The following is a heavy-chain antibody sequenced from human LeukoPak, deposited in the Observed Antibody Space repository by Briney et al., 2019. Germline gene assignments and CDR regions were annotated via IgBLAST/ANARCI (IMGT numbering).Heavy chain of an antibody. CDR1: GGSFSGYY. J-gene: IGHJ6*03. CDR3: ARSTGFSTRGTYFYYMDV. D-gene: IGHD2-2*01. Sequence: SETLSLTCAVSGGSFSGYYWTWIRQSPEKGLERIGEINYSGSANHNPSFRGRLTISVDTSKRHFSLNLTSVTAADTAFYYCARSTGFSTRGTYFYYMDVWGKGTAVTVSS. V-gene: IGHV4-34*01. CDR2: INYSGSA.